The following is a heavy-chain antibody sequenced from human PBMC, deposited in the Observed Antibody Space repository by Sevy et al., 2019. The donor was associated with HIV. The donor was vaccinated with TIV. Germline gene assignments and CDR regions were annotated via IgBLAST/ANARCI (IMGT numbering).Heavy chain of an antibody. D-gene: IGHD6-25*01. J-gene: IGHJ3*02. CDR2: IYYSGST. CDR1: GGSISSGDYY. CDR3: ARGGPDAFDI. V-gene: IGHV4-30-4*01. Sequence: SETLSLTCTVSGGSISSGDYYWSWIRQPPGKGLEWFGYIYYSGSTYYNPSLKSRVTISVDTSKNQFSLKLSSVTAADTAVYYCARGGPDAFDIWGQGTMVTVSS.